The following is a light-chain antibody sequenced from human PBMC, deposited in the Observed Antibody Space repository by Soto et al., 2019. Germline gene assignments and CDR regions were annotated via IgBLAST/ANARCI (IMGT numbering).Light chain of an antibody. V-gene: IGKV3-20*01. CDR1: QSVSNSY. CDR3: QQYGSSPLT. Sequence: EIVLTQSPGTLSLSPGERATLSCRASQSVSNSYLAWYQQKPGQAPRLLINGASNRATGIPDRFSGSGSGTDFTLTISRLEPEDFAVYYCQQYGSSPLTFGGGTKVAIK. J-gene: IGKJ4*01. CDR2: GAS.